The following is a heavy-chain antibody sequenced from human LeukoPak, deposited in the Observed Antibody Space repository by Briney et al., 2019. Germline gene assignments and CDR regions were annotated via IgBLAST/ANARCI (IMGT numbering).Heavy chain of an antibody. CDR3: ARDSGIY. CDR2: IGSSGSTI. V-gene: IGHV3-48*01. CDR1: GFTFSSYS. Sequence: GGSLRLSCAASGFTFSSYSMNWVRQAPGKGLEWVSYIGSSGSTIYYADSMKGRFTISRDNAKNSLYLQMNSLRAEDTAVYYCARDSGIYWGQGTLVTVSS. J-gene: IGHJ4*02.